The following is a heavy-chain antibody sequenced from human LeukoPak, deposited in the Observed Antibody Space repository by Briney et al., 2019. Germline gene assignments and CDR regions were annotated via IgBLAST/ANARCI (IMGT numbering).Heavy chain of an antibody. CDR3: ARDLYCGGDCPIDY. D-gene: IGHD2-21*02. J-gene: IGHJ4*02. CDR1: GFTFSSYS. V-gene: IGHV3-21*01. CDR2: ISSSSSYI. Sequence: GGSLRLSCAASGFTFSSYSMNWVRQAPGKGLEWVSSISSSSSYINYADSVKGRFTISRDNAKNSLYLQMNRLRAEDTDVYYCARDLYCGGDCPIDYWGQGTLVTVSS.